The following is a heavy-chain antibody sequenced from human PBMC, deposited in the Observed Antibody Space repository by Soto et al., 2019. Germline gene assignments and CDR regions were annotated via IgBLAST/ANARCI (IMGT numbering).Heavy chain of an antibody. CDR3: ARVGYSGYVSDY. V-gene: IGHV4-59*01. J-gene: IGHJ4*01. Sequence: PSETLSLTCTVSGGSISSYYWSWIRQPPVKGLEWIGYIYYSGSTNYNPSLQSRVTISVDTSKNQFSLRLSSVTAADTAVYYCARVGYSGYVSDYWGHGTLVTVSS. CDR1: GGSISSYY. CDR2: IYYSGST. D-gene: IGHD5-12*01.